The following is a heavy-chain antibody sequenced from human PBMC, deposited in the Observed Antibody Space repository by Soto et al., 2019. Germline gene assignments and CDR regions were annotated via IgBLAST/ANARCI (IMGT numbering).Heavy chain of an antibody. D-gene: IGHD3-3*02. V-gene: IGHV3-23*01. Sequence: PGGSLRLSCAASGFTFSSYAMSWVRQAPGKGLEWVSAISGSGGSTYYADSVKGRFTISRDNSKNTLYLQMNSLRAEDTAVYYCAKDRVIFGTTSWTPKSSDPCGTGLLVTVSS. CDR1: GFTFSSYA. CDR3: AKDRVIFGTTSWTPKSSDP. CDR2: ISGSGGST. J-gene: IGHJ5*02.